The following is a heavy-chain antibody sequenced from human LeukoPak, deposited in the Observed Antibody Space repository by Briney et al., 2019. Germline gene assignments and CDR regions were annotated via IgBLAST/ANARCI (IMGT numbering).Heavy chain of an antibody. CDR2: IYSSGRT. J-gene: IGHJ5*02. CDR3: AGRIVVVVAATSYNWFDP. D-gene: IGHD2-15*01. V-gene: IGHV3-66*04. Sequence: GGSLRLSCAASGFTVNTNYMSWVRQAPGKGLVWVSVIYSSGRTYYADSVKGRFTISRDNSKNTLYLQMNSLRAEDTAVYYCAGRIVVVVAATSYNWFDPWGQGTLVTVSS. CDR1: GFTVNTNY.